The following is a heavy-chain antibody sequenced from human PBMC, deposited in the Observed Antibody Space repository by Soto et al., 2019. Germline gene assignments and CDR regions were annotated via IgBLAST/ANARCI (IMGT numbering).Heavy chain of an antibody. V-gene: IGHV3-11*05. D-gene: IGHD6-19*01. Sequence: QVQLEESGGGLVKPGGSLRLSCAASGFTFSAVYMSWIRQAPNKGLEYISYISSSGTSANYADSVKGRFTISKDNAKNSLYLQMTSLRAEDTAVYYCASDLGAVTGQYFDYWGQGALVTVSS. J-gene: IGHJ4*02. CDR2: ISSSGTSA. CDR3: ASDLGAVTGQYFDY. CDR1: GFTFSAVY.